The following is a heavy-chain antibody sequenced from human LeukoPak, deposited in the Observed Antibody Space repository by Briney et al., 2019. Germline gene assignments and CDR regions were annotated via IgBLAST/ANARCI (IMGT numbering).Heavy chain of an antibody. CDR2: IYYSGST. CDR1: GGSISSSSYY. V-gene: IGHV4-39*07. CDR3: ARTDILTGYYFDY. D-gene: IGHD3-9*01. Sequence: SETLSLTCTVSGGSISSSSYYWGWIRQPPGKGLEWIGSIYYSGSTNYNPSLKSRVTISVDTSKNQFSLKLSSVTAADTAVYYCARTDILTGYYFDYWGQGTLVTVSS. J-gene: IGHJ4*02.